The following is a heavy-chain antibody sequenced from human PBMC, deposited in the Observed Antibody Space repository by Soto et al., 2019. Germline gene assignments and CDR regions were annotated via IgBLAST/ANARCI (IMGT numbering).Heavy chain of an antibody. CDR1: GYTCTRYG. J-gene: IGHJ6*02. V-gene: IGHV1-18*01. CDR2: INTYNGNT. CDR3: AMVDVYVTPSPQDV. Sequence: QVQLVQSGAEVKNPGASVKVSCQASGYTCTRYGIGGARQATGQGLEWMGWINTYNGNTNYAQNVQGRVTLTTDTSTSTAYMELRSLRSNDTAIYYCAMVDVYVTPSPQDVWGQGTTVIVSS. D-gene: IGHD3-16*01.